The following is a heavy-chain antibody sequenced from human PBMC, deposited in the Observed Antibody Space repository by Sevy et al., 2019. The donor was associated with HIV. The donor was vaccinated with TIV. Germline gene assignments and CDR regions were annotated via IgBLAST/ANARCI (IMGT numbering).Heavy chain of an antibody. Sequence: GESLKIACQASGYSFPTYWIAWVRQMPGKGLEWVGIVWPSESDNTYRPCFQGQVTISVDKSINTVYLHWSSLKASHTGVYYCARGRQWPSDFDFWGQGTLVTVSS. D-gene: IGHD6-19*01. CDR3: ARGRQWPSDFDF. V-gene: IGHV5-51*01. CDR1: GYSFPTYW. J-gene: IGHJ4*02. CDR2: VWPSESDN.